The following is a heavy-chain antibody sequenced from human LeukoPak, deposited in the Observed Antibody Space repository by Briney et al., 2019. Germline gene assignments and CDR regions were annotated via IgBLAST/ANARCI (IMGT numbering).Heavy chain of an antibody. CDR3: ARVRGATTFDY. J-gene: IGHJ4*02. Sequence: PGGSLRLSCAASGFTFSSYGMHWVRQAPGKGLEWVSVIYSGGSTYYADSVKGRFTISRDNSKNTLYLQMNSLRAEDTAVYYCARVRGATTFDYWGQGTLVTVSS. CDR2: IYSGGST. CDR1: GFTFSSYG. V-gene: IGHV3-66*01. D-gene: IGHD5-12*01.